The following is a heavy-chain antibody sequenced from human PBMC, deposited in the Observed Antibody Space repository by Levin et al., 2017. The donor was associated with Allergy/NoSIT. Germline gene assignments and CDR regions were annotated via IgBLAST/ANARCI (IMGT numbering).Heavy chain of an antibody. J-gene: IGHJ4*02. V-gene: IGHV4-34*01. D-gene: IGHD2-2*01. CDR2: INHSGST. CDR1: GGSFSGYY. Sequence: SETLSLTCAVYGGSFSGYYWSWIRQPPGKGLEWIGEINHSGSTNYNPSLKSRVTISVDTSKNQFSLKLSSVTAADTAVYYCARFARVVPAARYYFDYWGQGTLVTVSS. CDR3: ARFARVVPAARYYFDY.